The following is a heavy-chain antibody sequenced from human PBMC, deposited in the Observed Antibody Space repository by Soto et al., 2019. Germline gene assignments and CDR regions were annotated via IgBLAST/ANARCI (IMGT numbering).Heavy chain of an antibody. CDR3: ARVEGRNSGCMLAVDS. D-gene: IGHD2-8*01. Sequence: TSETLSLTCTVSGGSIRSYYWRWIRQPPWKGLEWIVYIYYSGSTNYNPSLKSRVTISVDMSKNQFSLKLSSVTAADTAVYYCARVEGRNSGCMLAVDSWGQGTMVTVSS. CDR1: GGSIRSYY. J-gene: IGHJ3*02. V-gene: IGHV4-59*01. CDR2: IYYSGST.